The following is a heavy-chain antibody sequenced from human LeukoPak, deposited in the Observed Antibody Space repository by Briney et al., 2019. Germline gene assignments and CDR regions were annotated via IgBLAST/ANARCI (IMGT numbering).Heavy chain of an antibody. Sequence: GGSLRLSCAASGFTVSSNYMSWVRQAPGKGLEWVSVIYSGGSTYYADSVKGRFTISRDNSKNTLYLQMNSLRAEDTAVYYCAKDLAYDLGYFDLWGRGTLVTVSS. V-gene: IGHV3-53*05. D-gene: IGHD5-12*01. CDR3: AKDLAYDLGYFDL. J-gene: IGHJ2*01. CDR2: IYSGGST. CDR1: GFTVSSNY.